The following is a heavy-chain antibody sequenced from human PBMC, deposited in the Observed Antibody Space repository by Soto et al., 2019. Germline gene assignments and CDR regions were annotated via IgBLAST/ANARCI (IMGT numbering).Heavy chain of an antibody. CDR3: ARDLRDYGDSYHYYGLDV. V-gene: IGHV3-7*05. D-gene: IGHD4-17*01. CDR1: GFPLSANW. CDR2: IKEDGSEE. Sequence: EEQLVESGGGLVQPGGSLRLSCAASGFPLSANWMTWVRQAPRKGLEWVASIKEDGSEEYYVDSVNGRFTISRDNVKNSLYLQMNSLRVDDTAVYYCARDLRDYGDSYHYYGLDVWGQGTAVTVSS. J-gene: IGHJ6*02.